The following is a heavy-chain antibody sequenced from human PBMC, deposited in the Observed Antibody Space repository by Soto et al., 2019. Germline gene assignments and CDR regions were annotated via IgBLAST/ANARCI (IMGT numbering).Heavy chain of an antibody. CDR2: IIPIFGTA. CDR3: ARDYADSSGYYYGMDV. CDR1: GGTFSRYA. J-gene: IGHJ6*02. Sequence: GSSANVSCKTSGGTFSRYAMSWVRQAPGQGLERMGGIIPIFGTANYAQKFQGRVTITADKSTSTAYMELSSLRSEDTAVYYCARDYADSSGYYYGMDVWGQGTTVTVSS. D-gene: IGHD3-22*01. V-gene: IGHV1-69*06.